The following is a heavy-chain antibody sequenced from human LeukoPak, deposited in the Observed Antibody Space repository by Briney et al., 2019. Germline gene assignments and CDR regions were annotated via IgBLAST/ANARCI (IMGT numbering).Heavy chain of an antibody. CDR3: VRDSPDGYTHGHYYYNIDV. CDR2: IWSSGGLWSTGGT. V-gene: IGHV4-4*07. CDR1: GASINSYY. D-gene: IGHD5-18*01. Sequence: SETLSLTCTVCGASINSYYWTWIRQPAGKGLEWIGRIWSSGGLWSTGGTNYNPALTSRITMSVDTSKNQFSLRLSSVTAADTAVYYCVRDSPDGYTHGHYYYNIDVWGKGTTVPVSS. J-gene: IGHJ6*03.